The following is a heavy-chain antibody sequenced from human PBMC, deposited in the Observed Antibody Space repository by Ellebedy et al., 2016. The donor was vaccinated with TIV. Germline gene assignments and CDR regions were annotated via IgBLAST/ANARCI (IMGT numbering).Heavy chain of an antibody. CDR1: GYTFTSYD. CDR3: ARGQMVEVIWDYYYYYMDV. Sequence: ASVKVSCXASGYTFTSYDINWVRQATGQGLEWMGWMNPNSGNTGYAQKFQGRVTMTRNTSISTAYMELSSLRSEDTAVYYCARGQMVEVIWDYYYYYMDVWGKGTTVTVSS. V-gene: IGHV1-8*01. J-gene: IGHJ6*03. CDR2: MNPNSGNT. D-gene: IGHD3-22*01.